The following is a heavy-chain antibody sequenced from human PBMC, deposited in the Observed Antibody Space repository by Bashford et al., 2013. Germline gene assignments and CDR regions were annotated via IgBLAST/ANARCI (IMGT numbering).Heavy chain of an antibody. CDR3: ARGEWEPWAFDI. CDR1: GGSLTDYY. Sequence: LLYSSETLSLTCAVYGGSLTDYYWSWIRQPAGKGLEWIGRIYTSGSTNYNPSLKSRVTMSVDTSKNQFSLKLSSVTAADTAVYYCARGEWEPWAFDIWGQGTMVTVSS. D-gene: IGHD1-26*01. V-gene: IGHV4-59*10. J-gene: IGHJ3*02. CDR2: IYTSGST.